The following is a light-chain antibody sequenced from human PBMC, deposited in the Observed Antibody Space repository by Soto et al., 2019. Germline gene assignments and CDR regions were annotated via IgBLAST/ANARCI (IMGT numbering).Light chain of an antibody. V-gene: IGLV1-44*01. CDR1: SSNIGSNT. CDR2: SNN. CDR3: AAWDDSLNVV. Sequence: QSVLTQPPSASGTPGQRVTISCSGSSSNIGSNTVNWYQQLPGTAPKLLIYSNNQRPSGVPDRFSGSKSGTSASLAISGLQSEDEADYHCAAWDDSLNVVFGGGTKLTVL. J-gene: IGLJ2*01.